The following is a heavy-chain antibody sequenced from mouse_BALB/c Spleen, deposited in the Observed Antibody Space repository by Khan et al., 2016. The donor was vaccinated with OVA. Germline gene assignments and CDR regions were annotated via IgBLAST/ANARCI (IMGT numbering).Heavy chain of an antibody. CDR2: ISSGADYT. CDR3: ASHLTGSFDY. D-gene: IGHD4-1*01. J-gene: IGHJ3*01. CDR1: GFTFSAYS. Sequence: EVQLVESGGDLVKPGGSLKLSCAASGFTFSAYSMSWVRQTPDKRLEWVATISSGADYTYYPDGVKGRFTISRDNAKNTLYLQMSSLKSEDTAMYNCASHLTGSFDYWGQGTLVTVSA. V-gene: IGHV5-6*01.